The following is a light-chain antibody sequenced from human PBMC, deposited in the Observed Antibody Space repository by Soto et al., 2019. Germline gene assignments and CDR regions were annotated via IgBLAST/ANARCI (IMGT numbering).Light chain of an antibody. CDR3: QQRSNWPLT. J-gene: IGKJ4*01. Sequence: EIVLTQSPATLSLSPGARATLSCRASQSISSHLAWYQQKPGQAPRLLMYDASNRATGIPARFSGSGSGTDFTLTISGLEPEDFAVYYCQQRSNWPLTFGGGTKVEIK. V-gene: IGKV3-11*01. CDR2: DAS. CDR1: QSISSH.